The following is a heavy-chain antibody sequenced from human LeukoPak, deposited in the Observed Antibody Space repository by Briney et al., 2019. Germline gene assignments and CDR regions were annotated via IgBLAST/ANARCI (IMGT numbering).Heavy chain of an antibody. Sequence: SGTLPLTCAVYGGSFSGYYWSWIRQPPGKGLEWIGEINHSGSTNYNPSLKSRVTISVDTSKNQFSLKLSSVTAADTAVYYCATDASGGYYYYGMDVWGQGTTVTVSS. CDR2: INHSGST. CDR3: ATDASGGYYYYGMDV. CDR1: GGSFSGYY. J-gene: IGHJ6*02. D-gene: IGHD5-12*01. V-gene: IGHV4-34*01.